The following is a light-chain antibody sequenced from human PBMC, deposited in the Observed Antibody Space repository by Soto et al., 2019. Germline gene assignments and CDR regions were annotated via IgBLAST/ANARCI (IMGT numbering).Light chain of an antibody. V-gene: IGKV3-15*01. CDR1: QSVSSN. CDR3: HQYNNWPRT. J-gene: IGKJ1*01. Sequence: EIVMTQSPATLSVSPGERATLSCGASQSVSSNLAWYQQKPGQAPRLLIYGASTRATGIPARFSGSGSGTEFTLTISSLQSEDFAVYYCHQYNNWPRTFGQGTKVDI. CDR2: GAS.